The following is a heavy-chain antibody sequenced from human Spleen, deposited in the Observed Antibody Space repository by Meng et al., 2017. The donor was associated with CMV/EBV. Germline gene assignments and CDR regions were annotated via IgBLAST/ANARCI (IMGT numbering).Heavy chain of an antibody. D-gene: IGHD3-10*01. Sequence: SVKVSCKASGGTFSSYAISWVRQAPGQGLEWMGGIIPIFGTANYAQKFQGRATITTDESTSTAYMELSSLRSEDTAVYYCARDRGVWTPAFDIWGQGTMVTVSS. CDR1: GGTFSSYA. CDR3: ARDRGVWTPAFDI. V-gene: IGHV1-69*05. CDR2: IIPIFGTA. J-gene: IGHJ3*02.